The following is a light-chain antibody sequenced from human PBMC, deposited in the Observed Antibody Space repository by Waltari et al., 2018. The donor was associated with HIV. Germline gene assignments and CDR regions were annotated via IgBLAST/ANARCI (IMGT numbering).Light chain of an antibody. Sequence: DLVLTRPPDSLAVYLGQRPVIYCKSSTSVFYSSNNKNYLALYQRKPGQPPKLLIYWASTREAGVPDRFSGSGSGTDFSLTISSLQAEDVAVYCCQQYYSRPPTFGQGTKLEIK. J-gene: IGKJ2*01. CDR3: QQYYSRPPT. CDR2: WAS. CDR1: TSVFYSSNNKNY. V-gene: IGKV4-1*01.